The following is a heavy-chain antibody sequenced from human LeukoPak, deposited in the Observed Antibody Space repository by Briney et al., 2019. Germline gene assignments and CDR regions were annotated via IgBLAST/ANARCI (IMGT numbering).Heavy chain of an antibody. CDR2: ISRSGANT. V-gene: IGHV3-23*01. Sequence: HSGGSLRLSCAASGFTFSSYGMSWVRQAPGKGLEWVSGISRSGANTYYAESVKGRFTISRDNSKNTLYLQMNSLRAEDTAVYYCAKDSVGVAGPDYWGQGSLVTVSS. D-gene: IGHD6-19*01. J-gene: IGHJ4*02. CDR1: GFTFSSYG. CDR3: AKDSVGVAGPDY.